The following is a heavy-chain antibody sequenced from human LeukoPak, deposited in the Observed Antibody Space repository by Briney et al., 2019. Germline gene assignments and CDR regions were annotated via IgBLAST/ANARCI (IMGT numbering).Heavy chain of an antibody. CDR1: GFTFSHAW. CDR2: IKNEVDGGTT. J-gene: IGHJ4*02. Sequence: GGSLRLSCAASGFTFSHAWMSWVRQAPGKGLEWVGRIKNEVDGGTTDYAAPVKGGFTIARDDSKNTLYLQMNSLKSEDTAVYYCTTIRGFCGGRSCLGYWGQGTLVTVSS. CDR3: TTIRGFCGGRSCLGY. D-gene: IGHD2-15*01. V-gene: IGHV3-15*01.